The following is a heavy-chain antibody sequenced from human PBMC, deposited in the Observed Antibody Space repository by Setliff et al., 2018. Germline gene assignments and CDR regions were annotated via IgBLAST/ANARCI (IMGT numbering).Heavy chain of an antibody. V-gene: IGHV3-48*03. J-gene: IGHJ4*02. Sequence: GESLKLSCAASGFTFSSYEMNWVRQAPGKGLEWVSYISSSGSTIYYADSVKGRFTISRDNAKNSLYLQMNSLRAEDTAVYYCARDLQWNYYDSSAPAQISWGQGTLVTVSS. CDR3: ARDLQWNYYDSSAPAQIS. D-gene: IGHD3-22*01. CDR2: ISSSGSTI. CDR1: GFTFSSYE.